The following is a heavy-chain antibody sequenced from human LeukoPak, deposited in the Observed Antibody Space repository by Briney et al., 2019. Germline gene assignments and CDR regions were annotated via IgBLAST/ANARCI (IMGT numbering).Heavy chain of an antibody. V-gene: IGHV4-34*01. CDR3: AREEDYDFWSGYWNYFDY. Sequence: SETLSLTCAVYGGSFSGYYWSWIRQPPGKGLEWIGSIYHSGSTYYNPSLKSRVTISVDTSKNQFSLKLSSVTVADTAVYYCAREEDYDFWSGYWNYFDYWGQGTLVTVSS. J-gene: IGHJ4*02. CDR1: GGSFSGYY. CDR2: IYHSGST. D-gene: IGHD3-3*01.